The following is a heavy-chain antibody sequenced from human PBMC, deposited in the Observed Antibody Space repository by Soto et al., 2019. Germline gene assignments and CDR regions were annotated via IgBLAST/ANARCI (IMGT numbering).Heavy chain of an antibody. D-gene: IGHD5-12*01. CDR2: INWNGGST. CDR1: GFTFDDYG. V-gene: IGHV3-20*04. J-gene: IGHJ3*02. Sequence: GGSLRLSCAASGFTFDDYGMSWVRQAPGKGLEWVSGINWNGGSTGYADSVKGRFTISRDNAKNSLYLQMNSLRAEDTALYYCARVPPGGYSGYDSAFDIWGQGPMVTVSS. CDR3: ARVPPGGYSGYDSAFDI.